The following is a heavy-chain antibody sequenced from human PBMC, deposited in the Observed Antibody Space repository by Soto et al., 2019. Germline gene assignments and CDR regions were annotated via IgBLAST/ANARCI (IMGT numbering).Heavy chain of an antibody. CDR2: IKAGGEDT. J-gene: IGHJ4*02. Sequence: EVQLLASGGGLVRPGESLRLSCEASGFTFGSYPMNWVRQAPGKGLEWVAAIKAGGEDTYYANSVKGRFTISRDNYKNKRHLQMDSLTVDDQAMYYCKRYVVVSSRPGADFWGQGSLVTVS. V-gene: IGHV3-23*01. CDR1: GFTFGSYP. CDR3: KRYVVVSSRPGADF. D-gene: IGHD2-2*01.